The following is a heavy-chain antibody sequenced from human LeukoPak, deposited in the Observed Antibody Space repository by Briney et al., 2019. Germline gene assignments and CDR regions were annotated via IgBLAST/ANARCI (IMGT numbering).Heavy chain of an antibody. V-gene: IGHV4-4*02. CDR2: IYHSEST. D-gene: IGHD3-16*01. CDR1: GGSISSSNW. Sequence: PSGTLSLTCAVSGGSISSSNWWSWVRQPPGKGLEWIGEIYHSESTNYNPSLKSRVTFSVDKSKNQFSLKLTSVTAADTAVYYCARGLREAFDYWGQGTLVAVSS. J-gene: IGHJ4*02. CDR3: ARGLREAFDY.